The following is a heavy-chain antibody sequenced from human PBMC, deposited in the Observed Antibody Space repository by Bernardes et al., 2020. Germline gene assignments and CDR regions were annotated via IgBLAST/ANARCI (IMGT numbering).Heavy chain of an antibody. CDR2: INSDGSST. D-gene: IGHD1-26*01. Sequence: GGSLRLSCAASGFTFSGHWMHWVRQAPGKGLVWVSRINSDGSSTSYVDPVKGRFTISRDNAKNTLYLQMNSLRPEDTAVYYCSRGPRQDSGNFYAGDYWGQGTLVTVSS. V-gene: IGHV3-74*01. J-gene: IGHJ4*02. CDR1: GFTFSGHW. CDR3: SRGPRQDSGNFYAGDY.